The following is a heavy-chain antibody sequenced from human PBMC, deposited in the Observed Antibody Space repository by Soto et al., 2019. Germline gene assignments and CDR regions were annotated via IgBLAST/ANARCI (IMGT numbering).Heavy chain of an antibody. D-gene: IGHD3-10*01. CDR2: IHYTGRT. J-gene: IGHJ5*02. CDR3: ARDLTIGGFFDP. CDR1: GVSINSYY. V-gene: IGHV4-59*01. Sequence: KPSETLSLSCTVSGVSINSYYWTWIRQPPGKELEWIGYIHYTGRTNCNPSLRSRITMSVDTSKNQFSLRLSSVTAADTAIYYCARDLTIGGFFDPWGQGTLVTVSS.